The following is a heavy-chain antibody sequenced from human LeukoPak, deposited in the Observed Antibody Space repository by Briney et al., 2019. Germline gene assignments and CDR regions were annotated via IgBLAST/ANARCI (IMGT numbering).Heavy chain of an antibody. CDR2: ISSSSSYI. CDR3: ASLRSGRHDY. Sequence: PGGSLRLSCAASGFTFSSYSVNWVRQAPGKGLEWVSSISSSSSYIYYADSVKGRFTISRDNAKNSLYLQMNSLRAEDTAVYYYASLRSGRHDYWGQGTLVTVSS. D-gene: IGHD3-10*01. J-gene: IGHJ4*02. V-gene: IGHV3-21*01. CDR1: GFTFSSYS.